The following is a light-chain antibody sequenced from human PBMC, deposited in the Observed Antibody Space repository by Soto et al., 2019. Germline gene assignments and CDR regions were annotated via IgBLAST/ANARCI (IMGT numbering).Light chain of an antibody. V-gene: IGKV1-5*03. CDR2: KAS. Sequence: DIQMTQSPSTLSGSVGDRVTITCRASQTISSWLAWYQQKPGKAPKLLIYKASTLEVGVPSRFSGSGSGTDFSLTISSLQPDDFATYFCQQYDSYWTFGQGTKVDIK. CDR1: QTISSW. CDR3: QQYDSYWT. J-gene: IGKJ1*01.